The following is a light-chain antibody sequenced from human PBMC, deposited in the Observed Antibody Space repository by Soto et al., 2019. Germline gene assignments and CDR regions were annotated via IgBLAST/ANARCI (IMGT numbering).Light chain of an antibody. Sequence: QSALTQPASVSGSPGQSITVSCTGISSDVGDSTYVSWYQQHPGKAPRLIISDVNNRPSGVSPRFSGSKSGNTASLTISGLQAEDEAHSSCTSYTTSTTYVFGTGSKVTVL. J-gene: IGLJ1*01. CDR3: TSYTTSTTYV. V-gene: IGLV2-14*03. CDR2: DVN. CDR1: SSDVGDSTY.